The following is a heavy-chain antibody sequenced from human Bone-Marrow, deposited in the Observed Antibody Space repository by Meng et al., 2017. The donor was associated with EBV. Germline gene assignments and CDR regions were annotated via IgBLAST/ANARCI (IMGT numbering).Heavy chain of an antibody. V-gene: IGHV1-46*01. CDR2: LDPSGGGT. J-gene: IGHJ4*02. Sequence: VHQGAEVMNRGRSGKFSVKEFDYTFTRFYFPWGRQAPGQGLEWMGVLDPSGGGTNYAQKFQGRITMTRDTSTSTIYMELSSLRSEDTAVYYCARDLARGNDYWGQGTLVTVSS. CDR1: DYTFTRFY. D-gene: IGHD3-10*01. CDR3: ARDLARGNDY.